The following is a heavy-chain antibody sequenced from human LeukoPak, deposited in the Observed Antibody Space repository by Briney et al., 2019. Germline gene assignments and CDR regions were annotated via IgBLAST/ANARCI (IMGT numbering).Heavy chain of an antibody. J-gene: IGHJ4*02. CDR2: IYYSGST. D-gene: IGHD3-22*01. V-gene: IGHV4-30-4*08. CDR3: ARRGYYDSSGYYY. CDR1: GGSISSGDYY. Sequence: TLSLTCTVSGGSISSGDYYWSWIRQPPGKGLEWIGYIYYSGSTYYNPSLKSRVTISVDTSKNQFSLKLSSVTAADTAVYYCARRGYYDSSGYYYRGQGTLVTVSS.